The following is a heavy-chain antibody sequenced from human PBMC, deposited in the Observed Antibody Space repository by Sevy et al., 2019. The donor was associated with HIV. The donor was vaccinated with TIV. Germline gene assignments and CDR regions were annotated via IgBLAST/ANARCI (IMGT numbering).Heavy chain of an antibody. CDR3: ARSSGSLHYYGMDV. D-gene: IGHD6-19*01. J-gene: IGHJ6*02. Sequence: SETLSLTCTVSGGSISSYYWSWIRQPPGKGLEWIGYTYYSGSTNYNPSLKSRVTISVDTSKNQFSLKLSSVTAADTAVYYCARSSGSLHYYGMDVWGQGTTVTVSS. V-gene: IGHV4-59*01. CDR1: GGSISSYY. CDR2: TYYSGST.